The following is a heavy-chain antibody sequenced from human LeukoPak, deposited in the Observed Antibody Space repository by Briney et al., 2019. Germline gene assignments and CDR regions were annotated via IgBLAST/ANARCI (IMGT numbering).Heavy chain of an antibody. CDR2: IYTSGST. V-gene: IGHV4-4*07. CDR1: GGSISSYY. Sequence: PSETLSLTCTVSGGSISSYYWSWIRQPAGKGLEWIGRIYTSGSTNYNPSLKSRVTMSVDTSKNQFSLKLSSVTAADTAVYYCARSQGRRFMPTPPYMDVWGKATTVTVS. J-gene: IGHJ6*03. D-gene: IGHD2-8*01. CDR3: ARSQGRRFMPTPPYMDV.